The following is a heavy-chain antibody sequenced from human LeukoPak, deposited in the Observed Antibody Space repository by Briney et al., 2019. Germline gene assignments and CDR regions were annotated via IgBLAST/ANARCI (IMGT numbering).Heavy chain of an antibody. Sequence: GGSLRLSCVASGFIFSSYTMNWVRQAPGKGLEWVSSISISSTYINYADSVKGRFTTSRDNAWNSPYLQMDNLRAEDTAVYYCVRDMWGTYYFDYWGQGTVVTVSS. CDR2: ISISSTYI. CDR3: VRDMWGTYYFDY. CDR1: GFIFSSYT. J-gene: IGHJ4*02. D-gene: IGHD1-14*01. V-gene: IGHV3-21*06.